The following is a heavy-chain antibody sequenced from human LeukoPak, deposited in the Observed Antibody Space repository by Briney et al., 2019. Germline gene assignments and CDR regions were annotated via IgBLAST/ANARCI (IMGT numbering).Heavy chain of an antibody. D-gene: IGHD6-19*01. CDR2: IYSGGST. V-gene: IGHV3-53*01. CDR3: AKGAVAGSVYYYYMDA. J-gene: IGHJ6*03. CDR1: GFTVSSNY. Sequence: GGSLRLSCAASGFTVSSNYMSWVRQAPGKGLEWVSVIYSGGSTYYADSVKGRFTISRDNSKNTLYLQMNSLRAEDTAVYYCAKGAVAGSVYYYYMDAWGKGTTVTISS.